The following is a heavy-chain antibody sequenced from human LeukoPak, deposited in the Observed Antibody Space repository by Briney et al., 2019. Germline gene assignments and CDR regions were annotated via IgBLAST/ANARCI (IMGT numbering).Heavy chain of an antibody. J-gene: IGHJ4*02. D-gene: IGHD2-15*01. CDR2: IYYSGST. CDR1: GGSISSGDYY. V-gene: IGHV4-30-4*01. Sequence: SETLSLTCTVAGGSISSGDYYWSGIRQPPGKGLEWIGYIYYSGSTYYNPSLKSRVTISVDTSKNQFSLKLSSVTAADTAVYYCARSIGYFDYWGQGTLVTVSS. CDR3: ARSIGYFDY.